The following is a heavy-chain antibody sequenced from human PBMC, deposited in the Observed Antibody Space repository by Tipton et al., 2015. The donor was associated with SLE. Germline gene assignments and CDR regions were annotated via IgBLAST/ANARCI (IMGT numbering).Heavy chain of an antibody. CDR2: ISYEGSNK. CDR3: ARGLGVWYVDL. J-gene: IGHJ2*01. CDR1: GITFGSYG. V-gene: IGHV3-33*01. Sequence: SLRHSCAASGITFGSYGMHWVRQAPGKGLEWVAEISYEGSNKDYGDSVKGRCIISRDNSKSTLYLQMNSLRFEDTAVYYCARGLGVWYVDLWGRGTLVTVSS. D-gene: IGHD2-8*02.